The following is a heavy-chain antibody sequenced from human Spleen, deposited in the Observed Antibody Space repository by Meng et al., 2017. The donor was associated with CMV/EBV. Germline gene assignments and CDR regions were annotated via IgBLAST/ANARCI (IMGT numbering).Heavy chain of an antibody. V-gene: IGHV1-8*01. CDR1: GYAFINYD. D-gene: IGHD3-10*01. CDR3: ARADQLLYRS. J-gene: IGHJ5*02. CDR2: MSPNSGTT. Sequence: ASVKVSCKTSGYAFINYDILWVRQASGQGLEWLGRMSPNSGTTDYAQKFQGRVTITRNISISTVYMELSSLKSEDTAVYYCARADQLLYRSWGQGTLVTVSS.